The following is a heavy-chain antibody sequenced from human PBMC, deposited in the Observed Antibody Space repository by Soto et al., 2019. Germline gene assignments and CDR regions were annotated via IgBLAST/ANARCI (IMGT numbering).Heavy chain of an antibody. D-gene: IGHD6-19*01. CDR3: ARDWGTGFYNFDS. Sequence: SETLSLTCAVSGYSISTGFNRGWIRQPPGKGLEWIGSIYHSGSTYYNLSLKSRVTISADTSKNQISLKLISVTAADTALYYCARDWGTGFYNFDSWGQGTLVTVSS. CDR1: GYSISTGFN. J-gene: IGHJ4*02. V-gene: IGHV4-38-2*02. CDR2: IYHSGST.